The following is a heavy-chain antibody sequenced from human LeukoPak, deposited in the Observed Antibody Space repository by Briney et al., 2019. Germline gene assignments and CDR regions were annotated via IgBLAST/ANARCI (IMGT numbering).Heavy chain of an antibody. V-gene: IGHV3-66*01. CDR2: LYSGGSI. Sequence: GGSLRLSCAASGFTVSTNYMTWVRQAPGKGLEWVSVLYSGGSIYYADSVKGRFTISRDNSKSTLYLQMNSLRVDDTAVYYCALTDSSGYYSGFNPWGQGTLVIVSS. D-gene: IGHD3-22*01. CDR3: ALTDSSGYYSGFNP. J-gene: IGHJ5*02. CDR1: GFTVSTNY.